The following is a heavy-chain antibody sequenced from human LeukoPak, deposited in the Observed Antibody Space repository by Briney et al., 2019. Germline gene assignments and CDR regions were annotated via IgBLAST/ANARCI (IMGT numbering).Heavy chain of an antibody. D-gene: IGHD3-10*01. V-gene: IGHV1-24*01. CDR2: FDPEDGET. CDR3: ARTRYYGSGKENYYMDV. J-gene: IGHJ6*03. Sequence: ASVKVSCKVSGYTPTELSMHWVRQAPGKGLEWMGGFDPEDGETIYAQKFQERVTITRDMSTSTAYMELSSLRSEDTAVYYCARTRYYGSGKENYYMDVWGKGTTVTVSS. CDR1: GYTPTELS.